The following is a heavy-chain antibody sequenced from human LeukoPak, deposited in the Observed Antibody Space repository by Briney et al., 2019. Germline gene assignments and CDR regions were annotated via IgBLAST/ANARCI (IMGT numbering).Heavy chain of an antibody. Sequence: PGWSLRLSCAASGFTFSSYGRHWVRQAPGKGLEWVAVIWYDGSNKYYADSVKGRFTISRDNSKNTLYLQMNSLRAEDTAVYYCARELRVAGRVGYYYYGMDVWGQGTTVIVSS. V-gene: IGHV3-33*01. CDR2: IWYDGSNK. D-gene: IGHD6-19*01. CDR1: GFTFSSYG. J-gene: IGHJ6*02. CDR3: ARELRVAGRVGYYYYGMDV.